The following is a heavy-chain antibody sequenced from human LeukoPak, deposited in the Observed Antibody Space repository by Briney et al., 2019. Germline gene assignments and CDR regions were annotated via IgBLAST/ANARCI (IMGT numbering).Heavy chain of an antibody. CDR2: ISYDGSNK. V-gene: IGHV3-30-3*01. J-gene: IGHJ4*02. CDR3: ATGSL. CDR1: GFTLSSYA. Sequence: GGSLRLSCAASGFTLSSYAMHWVRQAPGKGLEWVAVISYDGSNKYYADSVKGRFTISRDNSKNTLYLQMNSLRAEDTAVYYCATGSLWGQGTLVTVSS. D-gene: IGHD3-10*01.